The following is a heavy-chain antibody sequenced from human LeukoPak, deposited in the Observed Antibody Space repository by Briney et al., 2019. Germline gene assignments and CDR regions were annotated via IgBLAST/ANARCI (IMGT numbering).Heavy chain of an antibody. CDR2: IIPIFGTA. CDR1: GGTFSSYA. CDR3: ASGYCSSTSCCYHYYYYMDV. J-gene: IGHJ6*03. Sequence: SVKVSCKASGGTFSSYAISWVRQAHGQGLEWMGGIIPIFGTANYAQKFQGRVTITADESTSTAYMELSSLRSEDTAVYYCASGYCSSTSCCYHYYYYMDVWGKGTTVTVSS. D-gene: IGHD2-2*03. V-gene: IGHV1-69*13.